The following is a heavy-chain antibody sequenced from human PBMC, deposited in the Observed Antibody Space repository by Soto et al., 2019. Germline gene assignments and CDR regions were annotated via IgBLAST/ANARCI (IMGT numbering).Heavy chain of an antibody. V-gene: IGHV1-46*01. CDR2: INPSGGST. CDR3: ARSLHYEYYDFWSGYPPLGYYYYGMDV. CDR1: GYTFTSYY. D-gene: IGHD3-3*01. J-gene: IGHJ6*02. Sequence: ASVKVSCKASGYTFTSYYIHWVRQAPGQGLEWMGIINPSGGSTSYAQKFQGRVTMTRDTSTSTVYMELSSLRSEDTAVYYCARSLHYEYYDFWSGYPPLGYYYYGMDVWAKGPRSPSP.